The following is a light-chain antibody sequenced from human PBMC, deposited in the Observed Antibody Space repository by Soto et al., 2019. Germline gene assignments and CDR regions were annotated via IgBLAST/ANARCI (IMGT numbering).Light chain of an antibody. J-gene: IGKJ2*01. CDR3: LQYNDWPPKQYT. V-gene: IGKV3-15*01. Sequence: EIVMTQSPATLSVSPGERVTLSCRASQSVSSDLAWYQHKPGQAPRLLIYGASTRATGTPARFSGSGSGTEFSLSISSLQSEDFAVYYCLQYNDWPPKQYTFGRGTKLEIK. CDR1: QSVSSD. CDR2: GAS.